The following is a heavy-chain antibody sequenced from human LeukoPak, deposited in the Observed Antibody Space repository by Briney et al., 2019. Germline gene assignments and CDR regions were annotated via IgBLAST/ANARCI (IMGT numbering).Heavy chain of an antibody. CDR1: ESTFSSYA. V-gene: IGHV1-69*01. CDR3: ARGSSKYNWFDP. D-gene: IGHD2-2*01. Sequence: SRRLSCKPYESTFSSYAISWVRQAPGQGLEWMGGITPIFGTANYAQKFQGRVTITADESTSTAYMELSSLRSEDTAVYYCARGSSKYNWFDPWGQGTLVTVSS. J-gene: IGHJ5*02. CDR2: ITPIFGTA.